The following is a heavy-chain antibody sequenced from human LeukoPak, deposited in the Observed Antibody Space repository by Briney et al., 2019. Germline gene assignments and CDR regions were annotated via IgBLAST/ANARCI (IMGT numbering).Heavy chain of an antibody. CDR1: GYTFTSYG. V-gene: IGHV1-2*02. Sequence: SVKVSCKASGYTFTSYGISWVRQAPGQGLEWMGWINPNSGGTNYAQKFQGRVTMTRDTSISTAYMELSRLRSDDTAVYYCARVTLPHDSSGPWGQGTLVTVSS. J-gene: IGHJ4*02. CDR2: INPNSGGT. CDR3: ARVTLPHDSSGP. D-gene: IGHD3-22*01.